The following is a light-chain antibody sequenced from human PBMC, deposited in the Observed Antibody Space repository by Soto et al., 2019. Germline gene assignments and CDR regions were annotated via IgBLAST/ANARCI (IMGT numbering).Light chain of an antibody. CDR1: QSVSIY. CDR3: QQSYTNPPA. J-gene: IGKJ1*01. CDR2: TTS. Sequence: DIQMTQSPSSLSASVGDRVTITCRASQSVSIYLNWYQQKPGKAPKLLIYTTSSLQSEVPSRFSGSGTGTDFTLTISSLQPEDFATYYCQQSYTNPPAFGQGTKVEVK. V-gene: IGKV1-39*01.